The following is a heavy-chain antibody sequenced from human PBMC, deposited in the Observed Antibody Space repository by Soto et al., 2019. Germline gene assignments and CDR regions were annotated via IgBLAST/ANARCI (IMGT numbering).Heavy chain of an antibody. CDR2: IYYSGST. CDR1: GGSISSGDYY. D-gene: IGHD2-15*01. Sequence: SETLSLTCTVSGGSISSGDYYWSWIRQPPGKGLEWIGYIYYSGSTYYNPSLKSRVTISVDTSKNQFSLKLSSVTAADTAVYYCAAWASSGDPREYFQHWGQGTLVTVS. CDR3: AAWASSGDPREYFQH. J-gene: IGHJ1*01. V-gene: IGHV4-30-4*01.